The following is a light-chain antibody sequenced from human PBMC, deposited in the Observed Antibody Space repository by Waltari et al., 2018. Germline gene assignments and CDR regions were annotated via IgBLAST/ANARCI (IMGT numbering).Light chain of an antibody. Sequence: SFELTQPPSVSVSPGQTARITCPGDQLGDRYTSWYQQRSGRSPVLILYQDNKRPSGIPGRFSGSNSGDTATLTISGTQASDEADYYCQAWDSRSWVFGTGTTLTVL. CDR3: QAWDSRSWV. CDR1: QLGDRY. CDR2: QDN. J-gene: IGLJ3*02. V-gene: IGLV3-1*01.